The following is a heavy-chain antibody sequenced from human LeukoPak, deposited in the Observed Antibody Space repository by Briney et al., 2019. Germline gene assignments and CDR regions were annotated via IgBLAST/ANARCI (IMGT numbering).Heavy chain of an antibody. D-gene: IGHD6-13*01. J-gene: IGHJ4*02. V-gene: IGHV3-23*01. CDR2: FSPSGGGT. CDR1: GFTFSNYA. Sequence: PGGSLRLSCAASGFTFSNYAMSWVRQAPGKGLEWVSAFSPSGGGTYYADSVKGRFTISRDNSKNTLYLQMNSLRAEDTAVYYCARDPILAAAGTFDYWGQGTLVTVSS. CDR3: ARDPILAAAGTFDY.